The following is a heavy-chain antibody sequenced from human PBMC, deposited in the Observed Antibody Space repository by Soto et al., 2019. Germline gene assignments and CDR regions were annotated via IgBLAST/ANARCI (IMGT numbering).Heavy chain of an antibody. CDR2: IIGSGGST. D-gene: IGHD3-22*01. V-gene: IGHV3-23*01. J-gene: IGHJ1*01. CDR1: GFTFSSYA. Sequence: GGSLRLSCPASGFTFSSYAMSWVRQAPGKGLDWVSAIIGSGGSTYYSASVKGRFTISKDKSKNTLYLRMKSLRAEDTAVDYFGKDRVGYYDRQGTEYFQHWGQGILVTMSS. CDR3: GKDRVGYYDRQGTEYFQH.